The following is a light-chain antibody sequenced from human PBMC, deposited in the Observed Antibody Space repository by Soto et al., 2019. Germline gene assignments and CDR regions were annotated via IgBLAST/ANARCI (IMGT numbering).Light chain of an antibody. Sequence: DIVMTQSPDSLAVSLGERATINCKSSQSVLYSSNNKNYLTWYQHKPGQPPKLLIYWASTRESGVPDRFSGSESGTDFTLTISSLQAEDVAVYYCQQYYTTPFTFGGGTKVEIK. CDR2: WAS. J-gene: IGKJ4*01. CDR1: QSVLYSSNNKNY. CDR3: QQYYTTPFT. V-gene: IGKV4-1*01.